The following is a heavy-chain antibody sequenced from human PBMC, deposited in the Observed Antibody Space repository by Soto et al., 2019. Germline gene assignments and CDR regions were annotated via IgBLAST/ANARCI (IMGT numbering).Heavy chain of an antibody. CDR3: AREEYSYGYYY. CDR2: INSDGGTT. Sequence: GGSLRLSCAASRFMFSSYRMHWVRQAPGKGLVWVSRINSDGGTTTYADSVKGRFTISRDNAKNTLYLQMNSLRAEDTAVYYCAREEYSYGYYYWGQGTLVTVSS. CDR1: RFMFSSYR. D-gene: IGHD5-18*01. J-gene: IGHJ4*02. V-gene: IGHV3-74*01.